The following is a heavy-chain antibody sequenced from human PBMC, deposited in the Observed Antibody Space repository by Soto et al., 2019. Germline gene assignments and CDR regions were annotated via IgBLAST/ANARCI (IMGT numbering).Heavy chain of an antibody. D-gene: IGHD3-22*01. CDR2: ISYDGSNK. Sequence: QVQLVESGGGVVQPGRSLRLSCAASGFTFSNYDMHWVRQAPGQGLEWVAVISYDGSNKYYADSVKGRFTISRDNSKNTLYLQMNSLRAEDTAVLYCAQVLSMIVANTFDIWGQGTMVTVSS. CDR1: GFTFSNYD. V-gene: IGHV3-30*18. CDR3: AQVLSMIVANTFDI. J-gene: IGHJ3*02.